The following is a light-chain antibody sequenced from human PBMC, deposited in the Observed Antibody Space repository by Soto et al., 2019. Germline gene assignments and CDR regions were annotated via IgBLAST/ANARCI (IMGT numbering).Light chain of an antibody. CDR1: QSVSSY. V-gene: IGKV3-20*01. CDR2: GAS. CDR3: HQYGSSPGT. J-gene: IGKJ1*01. Sequence: IVLTQSPGTLSLSPGERATLSCRASQSVSSYLAWYQQRPGQAPRLLIFGASSRATGIPDRFSGSGSGTDFTLIISRLEPEDFAVYYCHQYGSSPGTFGQGTKVDIK.